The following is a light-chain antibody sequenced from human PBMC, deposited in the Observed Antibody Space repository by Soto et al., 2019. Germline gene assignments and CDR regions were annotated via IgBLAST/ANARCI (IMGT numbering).Light chain of an antibody. CDR1: QSVSRSY. Sequence: EIVLTQSPGTLSLSPGERATLSCRASQSVSRSYLAWYQQKPGQAPRLLIYGASSRATGIPDRFSGSGSGTDFILTISRLEPEDFAVYYCQQYGSSPYTFGQGTKLEIK. CDR3: QQYGSSPYT. V-gene: IGKV3-20*01. CDR2: GAS. J-gene: IGKJ2*01.